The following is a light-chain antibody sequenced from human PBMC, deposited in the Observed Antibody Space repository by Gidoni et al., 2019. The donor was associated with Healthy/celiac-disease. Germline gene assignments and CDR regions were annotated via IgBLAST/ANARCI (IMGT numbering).Light chain of an antibody. CDR1: QRISSW. CDR3: QQYNSYPWT. V-gene: IGKV1-5*03. J-gene: IGKJ1*01. CDR2: KAS. Sequence: IKMTQSPSTLSASVGDRVTITCRASQRISSWLAWYQQKPGKAPKLLIYKASSLESGVPSRFSGSGSGTEFTLTISSLQPDDFATYYCQQYNSYPWTFGQGTKVEIK.